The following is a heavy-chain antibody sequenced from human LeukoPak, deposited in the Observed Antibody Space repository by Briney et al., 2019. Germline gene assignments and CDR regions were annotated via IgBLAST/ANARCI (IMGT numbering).Heavy chain of an antibody. D-gene: IGHD2-2*01. Sequence: ASVKVSCKASGYTFTGSYIHWVRQAPGQGLEWMGWINPNNGGTNYAQKFQGRVTMTGDTSITTVYMELRSLRYDDTAVYYCARGVYCSSSSCSGGLGYYFYFMDVWGKGTTVTVSS. CDR3: ARGVYCSSSSCSGGLGYYFYFMDV. CDR2: INPNNGGT. CDR1: GYTFTGSY. V-gene: IGHV1-2*02. J-gene: IGHJ6*03.